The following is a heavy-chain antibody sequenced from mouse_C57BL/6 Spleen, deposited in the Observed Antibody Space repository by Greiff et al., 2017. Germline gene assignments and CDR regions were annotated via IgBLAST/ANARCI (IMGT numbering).Heavy chain of an antibody. CDR3: ARSYYGNAMDY. J-gene: IGHJ4*01. D-gene: IGHD2-10*01. CDR2: IHSNCGST. CDR1: GYTFTSYW. Sequence: VQLQQPGAELVKPGASVKLSCKASGYTFTSYWMHWVKQRPGQGLEWIGMIHSNCGSTNYNEKFKSKATLTVDKSSSTAYMQLSSLTSEDSAVFYCARSYYGNAMDYWGQGTSATVSS. V-gene: IGHV1-64*01.